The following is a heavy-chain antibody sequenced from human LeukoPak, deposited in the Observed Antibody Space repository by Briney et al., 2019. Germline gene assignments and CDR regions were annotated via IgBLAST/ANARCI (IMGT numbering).Heavy chain of an antibody. Sequence: ASVKVSCKASGGTFSSYAISWVRQAPGQGLVWMGRIIPILGIANYAQKFQGRVTITADKSTSTAYMELSSLRSEDTAVYYCARDRDVRGYSYGSDYWGQGTLVTVSS. CDR2: IIPILGIA. V-gene: IGHV1-69*04. CDR3: ARDRDVRGYSYGSDY. CDR1: GGTFSSYA. D-gene: IGHD5-18*01. J-gene: IGHJ4*02.